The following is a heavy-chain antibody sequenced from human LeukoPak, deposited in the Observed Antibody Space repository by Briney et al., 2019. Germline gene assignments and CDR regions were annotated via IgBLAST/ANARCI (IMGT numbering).Heavy chain of an antibody. D-gene: IGHD3-10*01. V-gene: IGHV1-2*02. CDR2: INPNSGGT. CDR3: ATAPRITMVRGAAFDY. CDR1: GYTFTGYY. J-gene: IGHJ4*02. Sequence: ASVKVSCKASGYTFTGYYMHWVRQAPGQGLEWMGWINPNSGGTNYAQKFQGRVTMTRDTSISTAYMELSSLRSEDTAVYYCATAPRITMVRGAAFDYWGQGTLVTVSS.